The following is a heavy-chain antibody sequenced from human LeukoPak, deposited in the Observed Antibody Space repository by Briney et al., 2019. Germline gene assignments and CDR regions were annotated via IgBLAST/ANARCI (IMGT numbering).Heavy chain of an antibody. Sequence: SVKVSCKASGGTFSSYAISWVRQAPGQGLEWMGRIIPIFGTANYAQKFQGRVTITTDESTSTAYMELSSLRTEDTAVYYCAEVGNSGFDYWGQGTLVTVSS. CDR2: IIPIFGTA. D-gene: IGHD4-23*01. CDR1: GGTFSSYA. J-gene: IGHJ4*02. V-gene: IGHV1-69*05. CDR3: AEVGNSGFDY.